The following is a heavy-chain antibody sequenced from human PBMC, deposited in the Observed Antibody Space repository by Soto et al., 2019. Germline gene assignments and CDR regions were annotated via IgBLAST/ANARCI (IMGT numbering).Heavy chain of an antibody. CDR3: ARDIDY. CDR2: IYADGRT. J-gene: IGHJ4*02. CDR1: GFIVSTIY. V-gene: IGHV3-66*01. Sequence: GGSLRLSCAASGFIVSTIYMSWVRQAPGKGLEWVSTIYADGRTYYADSVKGGFTMSRDDVKNTLFLQMNSLRVEDTAVYYCARDIDYCGQGTLVTVSS.